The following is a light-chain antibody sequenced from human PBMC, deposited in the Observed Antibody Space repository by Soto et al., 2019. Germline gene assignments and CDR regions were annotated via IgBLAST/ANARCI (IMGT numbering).Light chain of an antibody. J-gene: IGLJ6*01. V-gene: IGLV2-14*01. CDR1: RSDIGDSNF. CDR2: EVN. CDR3: ASFRSGTILV. Sequence: QSALTQPASVSGSAGQSVTISCTGPRSDIGDSNFISWYQHSPGKAPRLLIYEVNNRPSGVSRRFSGSKAGNTASLTISGLLDDDEADYFFASFRSGTILVFGSGTKLTVL.